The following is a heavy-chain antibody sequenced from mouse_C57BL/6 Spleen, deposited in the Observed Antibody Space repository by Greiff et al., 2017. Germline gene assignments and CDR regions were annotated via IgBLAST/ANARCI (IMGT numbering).Heavy chain of an antibody. CDR1: GFTFSSYG. CDR3: ARQGYYGSPYFDY. V-gene: IGHV5-6*01. D-gene: IGHD1-1*01. J-gene: IGHJ2*01. CDR2: ISSGGSYT. Sequence: VQVVESGGDLVKPGGSLKLSCAASGFTFSSYGMSWVRQTPDKRLEWVATISSGGSYTYYPDSVKGRFTISRDNAKNTLYLQMSSLKSEDTAMYYCARQGYYGSPYFDYWGQGTTLTVSS.